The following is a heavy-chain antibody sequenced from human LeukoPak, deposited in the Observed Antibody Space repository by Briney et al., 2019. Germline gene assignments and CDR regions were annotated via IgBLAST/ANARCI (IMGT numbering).Heavy chain of an antibody. J-gene: IGHJ4*02. V-gene: IGHV4-4*07. CDR2: IYTSGST. D-gene: IGHD3-3*01. CDR3: ARDAPYYDFWSGASFDY. CDR1: GGSISSYY. Sequence: SETLSLTCTVSGGSISSYYWSWIRQPPGKGLEWIGRIYTSGSTNYNPSLKSRVTMSVDTSKNQFSLKLSSVTAADTAVYYCARDAPYYDFWSGASFDYWGQGTLVTVSS.